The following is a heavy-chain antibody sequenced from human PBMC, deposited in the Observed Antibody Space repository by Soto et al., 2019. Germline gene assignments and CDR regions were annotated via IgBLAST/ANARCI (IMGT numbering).Heavy chain of an antibody. V-gene: IGHV1-2*02. Sequence: QVQLVQSGAEVKKPGASVKVSCEASGYTFTDYYMHWVRQAPGQGLEWMGRISPKSGATNYAQKFQGRVTMTRDTSTSTAYMELRSLMSEDTAVYYCARVPAYISEWYYFAPWGQGTLVTVPS. D-gene: IGHD6-19*01. CDR2: ISPKSGAT. J-gene: IGHJ4*02. CDR1: GYTFTDYY. CDR3: ARVPAYISEWYYFAP.